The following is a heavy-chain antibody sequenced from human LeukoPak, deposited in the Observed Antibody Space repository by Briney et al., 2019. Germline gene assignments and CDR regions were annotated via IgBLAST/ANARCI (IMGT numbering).Heavy chain of an antibody. Sequence: QPGGSLRLSCAASGFTFSSYTMRWLRQAPGRGLEWLSSIGGSGSMYYADSVKGRFTISRDNAKNSLYLQMNSLRAEDTAVYYCARQRGRYDSSGPFDPWGQGTLVTVSS. J-gene: IGHJ5*02. CDR3: ARQRGRYDSSGPFDP. V-gene: IGHV3-48*01. D-gene: IGHD3-22*01. CDR1: GFTFSSYT. CDR2: IGGSGSM.